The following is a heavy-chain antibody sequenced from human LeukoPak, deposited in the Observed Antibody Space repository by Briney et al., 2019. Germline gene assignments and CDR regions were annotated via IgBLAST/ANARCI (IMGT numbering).Heavy chain of an antibody. D-gene: IGHD3-10*01. V-gene: IGHV4-38-2*02. Sequence: PSETLSLTCTVSDYSISSPYCWGWIRQPPGKGLEWVGNICHSGSTFYNPSLKSRLTMLMDTSKNQFSLKLNSVTAADTAVYYCARDAGDYFDYWGQGTLVTVSS. CDR1: DYSISSPYC. CDR2: ICHSGST. CDR3: ARDAGDYFDY. J-gene: IGHJ4*02.